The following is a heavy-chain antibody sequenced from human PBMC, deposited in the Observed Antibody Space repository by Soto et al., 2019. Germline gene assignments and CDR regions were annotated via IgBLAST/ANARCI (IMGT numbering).Heavy chain of an antibody. Sequence: QVQLVQSGGEVKKPGASVKVSCQASGYTFSDYAISWVRQAPGQGLEWMGWISASTRNTDQAQNFQGRVIMTLVTSTNTAYMELRSLRSDDTAVYYCVRCYCSVGSCYACWHFDLWGRGTLVTVSS. CDR2: ISASTRNT. D-gene: IGHD2-15*01. J-gene: IGHJ2*01. CDR3: VRCYCSVGSCYACWHFDL. V-gene: IGHV1-18*01. CDR1: GYTFSDYA.